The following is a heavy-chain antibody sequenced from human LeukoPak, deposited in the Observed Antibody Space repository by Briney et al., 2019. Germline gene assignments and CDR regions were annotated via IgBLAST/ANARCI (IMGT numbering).Heavy chain of an antibody. Sequence: PSQTLSLTCTVSGGSISSGDYYWSWIRQPPGKGLECIGFIYYSGSTSYNPSLKSRVTISLDTSKNYFSLKLTSVTAADTAMYYCARGDYYDSSGYYYHWGQGTLVNVSS. V-gene: IGHV4-30-4*08. CDR3: ARGDYYDSSGYYYH. J-gene: IGHJ5*02. CDR2: IYYSGST. D-gene: IGHD3-22*01. CDR1: GGSISSGDYY.